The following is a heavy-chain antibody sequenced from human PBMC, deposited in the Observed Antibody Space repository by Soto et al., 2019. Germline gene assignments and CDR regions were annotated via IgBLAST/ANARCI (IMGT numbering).Heavy chain of an antibody. V-gene: IGHV1-69*12. D-gene: IGHD3-22*01. J-gene: IGHJ4*02. CDR1: GGTFSSYA. CDR2: IIPIFGTA. CDR3: ARDLRHYYDSSGYGAVGFDY. Sequence: QVQLVQSGAEVKKPGSSVKVSCKASGGTFSSYAISWVRQAPGQGLEWMGGIIPIFGTANYAQKFQGRVTITADESTSTAYMELSSLRSEDTAVYYCARDLRHYYDSSGYGAVGFDYWGQGTLVTVSS.